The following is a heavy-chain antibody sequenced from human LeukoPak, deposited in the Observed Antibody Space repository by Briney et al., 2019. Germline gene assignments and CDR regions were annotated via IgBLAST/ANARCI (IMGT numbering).Heavy chain of an antibody. D-gene: IGHD1-20*01. CDR1: GDPFTNYD. V-gene: IGHV1-18*01. CDR3: ARDGSITRPFLDAFDI. Sequence: GASVKVSCKSSGDPFTNYDISWVRQAPGQGLEWMGWISAHQNNTTYAQKFQGRVTMTTDRSTNRDYMELRKQTADDTAVYYCARDGSITRPFLDAFDIWGLGTMVTVSS. J-gene: IGHJ3*02. CDR2: ISAHQNNT.